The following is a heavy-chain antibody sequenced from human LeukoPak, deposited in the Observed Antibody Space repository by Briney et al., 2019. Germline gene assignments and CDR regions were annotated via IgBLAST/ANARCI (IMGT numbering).Heavy chain of an antibody. CDR2: INWNGGST. V-gene: IGHV3-20*04. CDR1: GFTFDDYG. J-gene: IGHJ4*02. D-gene: IGHD5-24*01. CDR3: ARETDLDGYNHFDY. Sequence: GGSLRLSCAASGFTFDDYGMSWVRQAPGKGLEWVSGINWNGGSTGYADSVKGRFTISRDNTKNSLYLQMNSLRTEDTALYYCARETDLDGYNHFDYWGQGTLVTVSS.